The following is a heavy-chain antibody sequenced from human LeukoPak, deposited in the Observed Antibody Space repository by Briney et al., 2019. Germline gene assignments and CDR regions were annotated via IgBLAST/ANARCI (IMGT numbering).Heavy chain of an antibody. J-gene: IGHJ4*02. CDR3: AKDFTVAGPDY. CDR1: GFTFSSYA. CDR2: ITETGAKT. D-gene: IGHD6-19*01. V-gene: IGHV3-23*01. Sequence: GGSLRLSCAGSGFTFSSYAMTWVRQAPGKGLEWVSSITETGAKTYYAVSVKGRFTISRENSKNTLYLQMNSLRAEDTALYYCAKDFTVAGPDYWGQGTLVTVSS.